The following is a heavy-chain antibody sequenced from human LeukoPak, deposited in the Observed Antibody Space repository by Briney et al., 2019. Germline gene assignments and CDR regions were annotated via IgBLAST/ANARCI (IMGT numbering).Heavy chain of an antibody. D-gene: IGHD3-10*01. CDR2: INQSGST. Sequence: SETLSLTCVVYGGSLTGYYWNWIRQPPGKGLEWIGEINQSGSTNYNSSLKSRVTISVDTSKNQFFLSLNSVTAADTAAYYCARGVFGRFDPWGQGTLVTVSS. J-gene: IGHJ5*02. CDR1: GGSLTGYY. CDR3: ARGVFGRFDP. V-gene: IGHV4-34*01.